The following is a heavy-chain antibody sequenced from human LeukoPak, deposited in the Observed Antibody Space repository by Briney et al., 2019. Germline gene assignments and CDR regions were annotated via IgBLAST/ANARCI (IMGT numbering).Heavy chain of an antibody. CDR1: GFTFSSSA. D-gene: IGHD3-22*01. CDR3: ARDSRFTMRDY. Sequence: PGGSLRLSCAASGFTFSSSAMSWVRQAPGKGLEWVSAISNNGGYTYYADSVQGRFTISRDNAKNSLYLQMNSLRAEDTAVYYCARDSRFTMRDYWGQGTLVTVSS. J-gene: IGHJ4*02. CDR2: ISNNGGYT. V-gene: IGHV3-21*01.